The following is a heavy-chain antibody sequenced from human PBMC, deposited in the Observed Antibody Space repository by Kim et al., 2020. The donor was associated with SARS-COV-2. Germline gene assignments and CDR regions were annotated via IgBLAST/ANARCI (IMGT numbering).Heavy chain of an antibody. J-gene: IGHJ4*02. V-gene: IGHV4-34*01. CDR2: IRHSGNT. D-gene: IGHD3-22*01. CDR3: ARTYYGFYY. CDR1: DGSFSNCI. Sequence: SETLSHTCTVYDGSFSNCICSWSRQRPPQGKEWNAEIRHSGNTNYNSTLNSRVTITVDTSTTQISLKVFSVTATDTAVYYCARTYYGFYYWGQGTLVTVSS.